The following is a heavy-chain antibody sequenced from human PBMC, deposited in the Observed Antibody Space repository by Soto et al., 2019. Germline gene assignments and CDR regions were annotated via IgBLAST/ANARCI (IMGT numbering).Heavy chain of an antibody. J-gene: IGHJ5*02. CDR1: GGTFSSYA. D-gene: IGHD6-6*01. CDR3: ARDWAIWYSSSPRYNWFDP. CDR2: IIPIFGTA. V-gene: IGHV1-69*13. Sequence: SVKVSCKASGGTFSSYAISWVRQAPGQGLEWMGGIIPIFGTANYAQKFQGRVTITADESTSTAYMELSSLRSEDTAVYYCARDWAIWYSSSPRYNWFDPWGQGTLVTVSS.